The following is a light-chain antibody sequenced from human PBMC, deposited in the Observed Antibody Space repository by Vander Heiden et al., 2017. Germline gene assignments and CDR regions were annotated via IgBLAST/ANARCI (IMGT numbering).Light chain of an antibody. Sequence: HAVLPQPPSLSASPGASASLTCALRSGINVDAYRIYWYQQKPGSPPQYLLSYKSDSDKQQGSGVPSRFSGSKDDSANAGILLISGLQSEDEADYYCMIWHSSAYVFGTGTKVTVL. CDR2: YKSDSDK. J-gene: IGLJ1*01. CDR1: SGINVDAYR. V-gene: IGLV5-45*01. CDR3: MIWHSSAYV.